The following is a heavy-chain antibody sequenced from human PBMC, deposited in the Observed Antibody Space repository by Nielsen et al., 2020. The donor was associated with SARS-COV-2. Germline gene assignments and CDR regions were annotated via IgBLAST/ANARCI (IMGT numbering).Heavy chain of an antibody. J-gene: IGHJ3*01. D-gene: IGHD1-26*01. Sequence: GGSLRLSCAASGFSFAEYGMHWVRQAPGKGPEWVAVTSYDGGFKDYGNSVKGRFTVSRDNSQNMLYLQMNRLRPEDTAVYYCAKVYLSGSCRPPREAFDVWGQGTKVTVSS. CDR1: GFSFAEYG. CDR2: TSYDGGFK. V-gene: IGHV3-30*18. CDR3: AKVYLSGSCRPPREAFDV.